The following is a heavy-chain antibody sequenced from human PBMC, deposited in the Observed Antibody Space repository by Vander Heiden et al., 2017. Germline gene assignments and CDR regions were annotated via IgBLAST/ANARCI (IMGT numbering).Heavy chain of an antibody. CDR3: TTVFTFNWFDP. Sequence: EVQLVESGGGLVQPGGSLRLSWAASGFTFSNAWMNWVRQAPGKGLEWVGRIKSRSDGGTTDYAAPVKGRFTISRDDSKNTLYLQMNSLKTEDTAVYYCTTVFTFNWFDPWGQGTLVTVSS. CDR1: GFTFSNAW. V-gene: IGHV3-15*07. CDR2: IKSRSDGGTT. J-gene: IGHJ5*02. D-gene: IGHD3-10*02.